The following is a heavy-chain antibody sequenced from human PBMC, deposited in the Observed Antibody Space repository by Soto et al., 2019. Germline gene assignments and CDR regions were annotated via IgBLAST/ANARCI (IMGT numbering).Heavy chain of an antibody. V-gene: IGHV3-30*18. J-gene: IGHJ4*02. Sequence: QVQLVESGGGVVQPGRSLRLSCAASGFTFSSYGMHWVRQAPGKGLEWVAVISYDGSNKYYADSVKGRFTISRDNSKNTLYLQMNSLRAEDTAVYYCAKDQWAPGTVTAEWGQGTLVTVSS. CDR1: GFTFSSYG. CDR2: ISYDGSNK. CDR3: AKDQWAPGTVTAE. D-gene: IGHD2-21*02.